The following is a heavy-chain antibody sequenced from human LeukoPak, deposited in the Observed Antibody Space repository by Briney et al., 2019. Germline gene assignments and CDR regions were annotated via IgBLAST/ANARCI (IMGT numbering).Heavy chain of an antibody. CDR3: AKSGIKGGRGIAVAGTLDY. Sequence: PGRSLRLSCAASGFTFSSYAMHWVRQAPGKGLEWVAVISYDGSNKYYADSVKGRFTISRDNSKNTLYLQMNSLRAEDTAVYYCAKSGIKGGRGIAVAGTLDYWGQGTLVTVSS. CDR1: GFTFSSYA. V-gene: IGHV3-30-3*02. J-gene: IGHJ4*02. D-gene: IGHD6-19*01. CDR2: ISYDGSNK.